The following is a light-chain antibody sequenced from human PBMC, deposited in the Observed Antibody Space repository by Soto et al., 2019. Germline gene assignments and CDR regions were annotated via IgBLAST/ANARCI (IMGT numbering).Light chain of an antibody. CDR2: GAS. CDR3: EQYNNWPIT. J-gene: IGKJ5*01. CDR1: QYIGSN. V-gene: IGKV3-15*01. Sequence: EIVLTQSPGTLSLSPGERATLSCRASQYIGSNLAWYQQKPGQAPRLLISGASTRATGIPVRFIGSGSGTEFTLTISSLQSEDFAVYYCEQYNNWPITFGQGTRLEI.